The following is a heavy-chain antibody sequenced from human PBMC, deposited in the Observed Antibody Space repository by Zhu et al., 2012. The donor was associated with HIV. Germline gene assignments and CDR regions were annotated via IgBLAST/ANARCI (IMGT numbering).Heavy chain of an antibody. V-gene: IGHV4-38-2*01. J-gene: IGHJ3*02. CDR2: IYHSGNT. Sequence: QVQLQESGPGLVKPSETLSLTCAVSTYSISSGYYWGWIRQPPGKGLEWIGSIYHSGNTYYNPSLKSRVTISVDTSKNQFSLKLSSMTAADTAVYYCARLPGWWLRFGRDDAFDIWGQGTMVTVSS. CDR3: ARLPGWWLRFGRDDAFDI. CDR1: TYSISSGYY. D-gene: IGHD5-12*01.